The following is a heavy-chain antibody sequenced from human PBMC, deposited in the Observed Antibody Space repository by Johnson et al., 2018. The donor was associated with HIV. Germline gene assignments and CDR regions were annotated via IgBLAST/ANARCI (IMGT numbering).Heavy chain of an antibody. CDR2: IRYDGTNK. Sequence: QMQLVESGGGVVQPGGSLRLSCAASGFTLSSYGMHWVRQAPGKGLEWVAFIRYDGTNKYYADSMKGRFTISRDNSKNTLYLQMSSLRPEDTAVYYCAKIGQWRERLDAFDVWGQGTMVTVSS. D-gene: IGHD6-19*01. V-gene: IGHV3-30*02. CDR1: GFTLSSYG. CDR3: AKIGQWRERLDAFDV. J-gene: IGHJ3*01.